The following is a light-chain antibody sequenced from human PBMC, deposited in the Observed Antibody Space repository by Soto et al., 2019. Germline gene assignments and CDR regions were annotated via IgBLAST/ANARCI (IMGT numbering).Light chain of an antibody. CDR2: LNSDGSH. J-gene: IGLJ2*01. CDR3: QTWGTGIHVV. Sequence: QPVLTQSPSASASLGASVKLTCTLSSGHSSYAIAWHQQQLEKGPRYLMKLNSDGSHSKGDGIPDRVSGSSSGAERYLTISSLQSEDEADYYCQTWGTGIHVVFGGGTKLTVL. V-gene: IGLV4-69*01. CDR1: SGHSSYA.